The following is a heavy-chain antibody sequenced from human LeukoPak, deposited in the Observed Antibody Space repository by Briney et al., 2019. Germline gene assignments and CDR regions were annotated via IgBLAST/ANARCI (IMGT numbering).Heavy chain of an antibody. Sequence: ASVKVSCKASGGTFSSYAISWVRQAPGQGLEWMGGIIPIFGTANYAQKFQGRVTITADESTSTAYMELSSLRSEDTAVYYCARGFMAVAGSGFDYWAREPWSPSPQ. V-gene: IGHV1-69*13. CDR2: IIPIFGTA. CDR1: GGTFSSYA. CDR3: ARGFMAVAGSGFDY. D-gene: IGHD6-19*01. J-gene: IGHJ4*02.